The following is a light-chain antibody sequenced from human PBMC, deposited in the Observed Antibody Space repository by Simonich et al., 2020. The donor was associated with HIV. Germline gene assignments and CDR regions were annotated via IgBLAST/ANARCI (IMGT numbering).Light chain of an antibody. CDR2: EGS. V-gene: IGLV2-23*01. CDR1: SSDVGCYNL. Sequence: QSALTQPASVSGSPGQSITISCTGTSSDVGCYNLVSWYPQNPGKAPKLMIYEGSKRPSGVSNRFSGSKSGNTASLTISGLQAEDEADYYCCSYAGSSTLGVFGGGTKLTVL. CDR3: CSYAGSSTLGV. J-gene: IGLJ3*02.